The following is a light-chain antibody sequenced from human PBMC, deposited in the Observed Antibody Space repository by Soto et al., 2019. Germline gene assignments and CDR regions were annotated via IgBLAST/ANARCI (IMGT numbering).Light chain of an antibody. CDR2: DAS. CDR1: QDINNY. Sequence: DVQMTQSPSSLSASVGDTVTITCQASQDINNYLNWYQQKPGKAPKLLIYDASTLATGVPSRFSGSASGTDFSFTISSLQSEDIATYYCHQYDSLPLTFGGGTRVEIK. CDR3: HQYDSLPLT. J-gene: IGKJ4*01. V-gene: IGKV1-33*01.